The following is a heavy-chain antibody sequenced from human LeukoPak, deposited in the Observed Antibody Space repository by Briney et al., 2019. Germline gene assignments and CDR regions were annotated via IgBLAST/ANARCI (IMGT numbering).Heavy chain of an antibody. J-gene: IGHJ3*02. Sequence: GESLKISCKGSGYSFTSYWIGWVRQMPGKGLEWMGIIYPGDSDTRYSPSFQGQVTISADKSISTAYLQWSSLKASGTAMYYCARRVTISGVVVDAFDIWGQGTMVTVSS. CDR3: ARRVTISGVVVDAFDI. CDR1: GYSFTSYW. CDR2: IYPGDSDT. V-gene: IGHV5-51*01. D-gene: IGHD3-3*01.